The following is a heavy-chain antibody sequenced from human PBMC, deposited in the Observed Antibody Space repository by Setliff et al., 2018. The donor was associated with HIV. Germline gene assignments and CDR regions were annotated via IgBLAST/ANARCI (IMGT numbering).Heavy chain of an antibody. Sequence: PSETLSLTCAVYGGSFSGYYWSWIRQPPGKGLAWIGEINHSGSTNYNPSLKSRVTISVDTSKNQFSLKLSSVTAADTAVYYCATASSSSWFTYYYYMDVWGKGTTVTVS. CDR3: ATASSSSWFTYYYYMDV. CDR2: INHSGST. D-gene: IGHD6-13*01. J-gene: IGHJ6*03. V-gene: IGHV4-34*01. CDR1: GGSFSGYY.